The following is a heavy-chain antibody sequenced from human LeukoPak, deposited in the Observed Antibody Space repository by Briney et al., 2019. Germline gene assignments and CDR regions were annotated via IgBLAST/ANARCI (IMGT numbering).Heavy chain of an antibody. J-gene: IGHJ4*02. CDR2: INAGNGNT. CDR1: GYTFTSYA. Sequence: GASVKVSCKASGYTFTSYAMHWVRQAPGQRLEWMGWINAGNGNTKYSQKFQGRVTITRDTSASTAYMELSSLRSEDTAVYYCARDPTQWLVFRTFEVKGYYFDYWGQGTLVTASS. D-gene: IGHD6-19*01. CDR3: ARDPTQWLVFRTFEVKGYYFDY. V-gene: IGHV1-3*01.